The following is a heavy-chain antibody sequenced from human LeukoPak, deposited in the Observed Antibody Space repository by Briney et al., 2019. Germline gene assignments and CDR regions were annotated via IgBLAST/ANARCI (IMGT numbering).Heavy chain of an antibody. D-gene: IGHD3-22*01. V-gene: IGHV3-53*01. J-gene: IGHJ4*02. CDR2: IYSGGST. CDR3: ARDDYYYDSSGYLEYYFDY. CDR1: GFTVSSNY. Sequence: GGSLRLSCAASGFTVSSNYMSWVRQAPGKGLEWASVIYSGGSTYYADSVKGRFTISRDNSKNTLYLQMNSLRAEDTAVYYCARDDYYYDSSGYLEYYFDYWGQGTLVTVSS.